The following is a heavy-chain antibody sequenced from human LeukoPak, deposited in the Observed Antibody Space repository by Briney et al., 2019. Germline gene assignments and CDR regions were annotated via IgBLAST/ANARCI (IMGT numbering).Heavy chain of an antibody. CDR3: ARVSLFRVRGVKASFFDY. V-gene: IGHV4-34*01. CDR2: INHSGST. CDR1: GGSFSSYY. Sequence: PSETLSLTCAVYGGSFSSYYWSWIRQPPGKGLEWIGEINHSGSTNYNPSLKSRVTISVDTSKNQFSLKLSSVTAADTAVYYCARVSLFRVRGVKASFFDYWGQGTLVTVSS. D-gene: IGHD3-10*01. J-gene: IGHJ4*02.